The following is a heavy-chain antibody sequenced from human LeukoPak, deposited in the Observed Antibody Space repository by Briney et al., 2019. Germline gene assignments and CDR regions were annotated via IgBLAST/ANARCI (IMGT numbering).Heavy chain of an antibody. D-gene: IGHD2-2*01. CDR3: AKDERPYCSSTSCSNWFDP. CDR2: ISGSGGST. V-gene: IGHV3-23*01. Sequence: PGGSLRLSCAASGFTFSSYSMNWVRQAPGKGLEWVSAISGSGGSTYYADSVKGRFTISRDNSKNTLYLQMNSLRAEDTAVYYCAKDERPYCSSTSCSNWFDPWGQGTLVTVSS. J-gene: IGHJ5*02. CDR1: GFTFSSYS.